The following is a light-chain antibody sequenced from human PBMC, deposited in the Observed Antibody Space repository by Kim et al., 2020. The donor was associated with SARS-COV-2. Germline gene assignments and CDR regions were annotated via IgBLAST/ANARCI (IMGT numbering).Light chain of an antibody. CDR3: QQYNSYSRT. CDR2: KTS. J-gene: IGKJ1*01. CDR1: QSVSEW. V-gene: IGKV1-5*03. Sequence: DIQMTQSPSSLSASVGDRVTITCRASQSVSEWLAWYQQKPATAPKLLIYKTSKLQSGVPSRFSGDGSDTEFTLTISSLQPDDSATYYCQQYNSYSRTFGQGTKVEI.